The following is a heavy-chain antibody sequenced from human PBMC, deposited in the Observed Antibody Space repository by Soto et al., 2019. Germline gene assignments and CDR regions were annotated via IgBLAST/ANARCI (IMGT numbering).Heavy chain of an antibody. CDR1: GGSVTNSSYY. D-gene: IGHD4-4*01. V-gene: IGHV4-39*01. J-gene: IGHJ4*02. CDR3: VSQRTTVITPAYFDY. CDR2: VYYRGRS. Sequence: SGTLSLTCTVSGGSVTNSSYYWGWIRQSPGKGLEWIGSVYYRGRSYSKSSVKSRVTISVDTSKNQFSLNLNSVTASDTAVYFCVSQRTTVITPAYFDYWGPGALVTVSS.